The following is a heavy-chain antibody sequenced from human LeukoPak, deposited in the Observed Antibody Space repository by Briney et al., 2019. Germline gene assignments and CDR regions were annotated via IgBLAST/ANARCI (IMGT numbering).Heavy chain of an antibody. CDR3: ARDRGTWNDDGFDY. CDR1: GGSISSSDDY. Sequence: PSETLSLSCSVSGGSISSSDDYWGFVRQTPGKGLEWMGSIYYTGSSHYNPSLKSRATISVDTSKNQFSLNLSSVTAADTAVYYCARDRGTWNDDGFDYWGQGTLVTVSS. D-gene: IGHD1-1*01. V-gene: IGHV4-39*07. CDR2: IYYTGSS. J-gene: IGHJ4*02.